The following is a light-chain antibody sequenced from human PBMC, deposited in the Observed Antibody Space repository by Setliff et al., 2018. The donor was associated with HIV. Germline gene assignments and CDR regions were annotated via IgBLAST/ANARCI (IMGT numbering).Light chain of an antibody. J-gene: IGLJ3*02. Sequence: QSVLTQPASVSGSPGQSITISCTGTSSDVGGYDFVSWYQQYPGKAPKLMIYDVSKRPSGVSNRFSGSKSGNTASLTISGLQAEDEGDYYCCSYAGSFTYWVFGGGTKGTVL. V-gene: IGLV2-23*02. CDR1: SSDVGGYDF. CDR3: CSYAGSFTYWV. CDR2: DVS.